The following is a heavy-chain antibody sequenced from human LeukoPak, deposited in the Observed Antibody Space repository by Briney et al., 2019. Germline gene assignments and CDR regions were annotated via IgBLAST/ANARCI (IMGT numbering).Heavy chain of an antibody. CDR2: ISSSSSTI. J-gene: IGHJ5*02. D-gene: IGHD2-15*01. CDR1: GFTFSSFG. CDR3: ARDASPIGYCSGGSCLNWFDP. V-gene: IGHV3-48*02. Sequence: GGSLRLSCAASGFTFSSFGMNWVRQAPGKGLEWVSYISSSSSTIYYADSVKGRFTISRDNAKNSLYLQMNSLRDADTAVYYCARDASPIGYCSGGSCLNWFDPWGQGTLVTVSS.